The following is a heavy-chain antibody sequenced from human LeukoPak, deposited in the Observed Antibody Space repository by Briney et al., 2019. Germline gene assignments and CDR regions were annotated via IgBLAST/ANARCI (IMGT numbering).Heavy chain of an antibody. Sequence: PGGSLRLSCAASGFTFSSYAMHWVRQAPGKGLEWVAVISYDGSNKYYADSVKGRFTISRDNSKNTLYLQVNSLRAEDTAVYYCARDRMRGIVVVPAAFDYWGQGTLVTVSS. CDR3: ARDRMRGIVVVPAAFDY. CDR2: ISYDGSNK. D-gene: IGHD2-2*01. V-gene: IGHV3-30-3*01. CDR1: GFTFSSYA. J-gene: IGHJ4*02.